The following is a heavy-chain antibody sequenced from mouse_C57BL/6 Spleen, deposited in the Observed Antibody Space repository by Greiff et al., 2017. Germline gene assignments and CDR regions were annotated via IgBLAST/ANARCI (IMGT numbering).Heavy chain of an antibody. Sequence: EVKLMESGPGLAKPSQTLSLTCSVTGSSITSDYWNWIRKFPGNKLAYMGYLSYSGSTYYNPSLKSRISITGDTSKNQYYLQLNSETTEDTATYYCTRWEGSSGYPGYDDVWGTGTTVTVSS. CDR3: TRWEGSSGYPGYDDV. J-gene: IGHJ1*03. CDR2: LSYSGST. D-gene: IGHD3-2*02. CDR1: GSSITSDY. V-gene: IGHV3-8*01.